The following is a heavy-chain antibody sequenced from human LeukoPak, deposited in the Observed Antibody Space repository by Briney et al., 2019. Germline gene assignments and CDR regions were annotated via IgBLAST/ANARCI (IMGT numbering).Heavy chain of an antibody. CDR2: IYHSGST. D-gene: IGHD4-17*01. CDR1: GGSISSSNW. CDR3: VAPYGDYGDAFDI. Sequence: PSETLSLTCAVSGGSISSSNWWSWIRQPPGKGLEWIGEIYHSGSTNYNPSLKSRVTMSVDTSKNQFSLKLSSVTAADTAVYYCVAPYGDYGDAFDIWGQGTMVTVSS. J-gene: IGHJ3*02. V-gene: IGHV4-4*02.